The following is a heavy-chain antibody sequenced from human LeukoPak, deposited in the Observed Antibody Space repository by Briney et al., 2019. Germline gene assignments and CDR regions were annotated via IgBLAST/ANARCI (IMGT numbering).Heavy chain of an antibody. Sequence: SETLSLTCTVSGGSISSYYWSWIRQPPGKGLEWIGYIYHSGSTYYNPSLKSRVTISVDRSKNQFSLKLSSVTAADTAVYYCAREDYYDFGTFDIWGQGTMVTVSS. D-gene: IGHD3-3*01. CDR2: IYHSGST. J-gene: IGHJ3*02. V-gene: IGHV4-59*12. CDR3: AREDYYDFGTFDI. CDR1: GGSISSYY.